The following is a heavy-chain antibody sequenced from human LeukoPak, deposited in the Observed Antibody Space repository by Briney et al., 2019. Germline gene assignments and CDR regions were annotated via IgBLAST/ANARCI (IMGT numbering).Heavy chain of an antibody. J-gene: IGHJ5*02. Sequence: PSETLSLTCTVSGGSISSYYWSWIRQPPGKGLEWIGYIYYSGSTNYNPSLKSRVTISVDTSKNQFSLKLSSVTAADTAVYYCARFRIVGATYNWFDPWGQGTLVTVSS. CDR1: GGSISSYY. D-gene: IGHD1-26*01. CDR2: IYYSGST. CDR3: ARFRIVGATYNWFDP. V-gene: IGHV4-59*01.